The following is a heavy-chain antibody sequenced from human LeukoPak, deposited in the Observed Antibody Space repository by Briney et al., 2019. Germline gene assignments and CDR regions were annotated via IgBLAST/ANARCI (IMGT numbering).Heavy chain of an antibody. V-gene: IGHV1-2*02. Sequence: ASVKVSCKASGYTFTGYYMHWVRQAPGQGLEWMGWINPNSGGTNYAQKFQGRVTMTRDTSISTAYMELGRLRSDDTAVYYCARGGHYDILPGYYYYYYMDVWGKGTTVTVSS. CDR1: GYTFTGYY. J-gene: IGHJ6*03. CDR2: INPNSGGT. D-gene: IGHD3-9*01. CDR3: ARGGHYDILPGYYYYYYMDV.